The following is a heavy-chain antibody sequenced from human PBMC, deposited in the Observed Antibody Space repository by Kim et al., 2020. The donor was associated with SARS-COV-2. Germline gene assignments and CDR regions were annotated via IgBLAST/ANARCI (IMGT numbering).Heavy chain of an antibody. J-gene: IGHJ4*02. Sequence: YADSVKRRFTIARDNAKSSLYLQMNSLRAEDTALYSCAKDMTAAGLVFGYWGQGTLVTVSS. V-gene: IGHV3-9*01. D-gene: IGHD3-16*01. CDR3: AKDMTAAGLVFGY.